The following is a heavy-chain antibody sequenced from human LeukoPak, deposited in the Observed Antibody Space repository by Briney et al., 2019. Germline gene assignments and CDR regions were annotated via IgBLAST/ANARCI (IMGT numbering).Heavy chain of an antibody. J-gene: IGHJ4*02. Sequence: SQTLSLTCTVSGGSVSSGYYYWSWIRQPAGKELEWIGRIYTGGSTNHNPSLKSRVTISVDTSKNQFSLKLSSVTAADTAVYYCARGARRYYFDYWGQGTLVTVSS. V-gene: IGHV4-61*02. CDR3: ARGARRYYFDY. CDR1: GGSVSSGYYY. CDR2: IYTGGST.